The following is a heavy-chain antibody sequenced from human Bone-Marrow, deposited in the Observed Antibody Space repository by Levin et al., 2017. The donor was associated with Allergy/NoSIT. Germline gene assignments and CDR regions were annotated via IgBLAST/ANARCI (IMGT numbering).Heavy chain of an antibody. D-gene: IGHD3-10*01. J-gene: IGHJ4*02. V-gene: IGHV3-33*01. CDR2: IWYDGSNK. CDR1: GFTFSSYG. CDR3: AREHGSGDTTPFDY. Sequence: GGSLRLSCAASGFTFSSYGMHWVHQAPGKGLEWVAVIWYDGSNKYYADSVKGRFTISRDNSKNTLYLQMNSLRAEDTAVYYCAREHGSGDTTPFDYWGQGTLVTVSS.